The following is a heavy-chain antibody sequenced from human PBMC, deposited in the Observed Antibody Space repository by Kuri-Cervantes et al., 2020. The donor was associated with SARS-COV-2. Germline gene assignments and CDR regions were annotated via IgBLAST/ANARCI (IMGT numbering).Heavy chain of an antibody. J-gene: IGHJ4*02. CDR2: MSYDGSNK. V-gene: IGHV3-30*03. CDR1: GFTFSSYG. CDR3: ARGIAVAGMFDY. D-gene: IGHD6-19*01. Sequence: GGSLRLSCAASGFTFSSYGMHWVRQAPGKGLEWVAVMSYDGSNKYYADSVKGRFTISRDNSKNTLYLQMNSLRAEDTAVYYCARGIAVAGMFDYWGQGILV.